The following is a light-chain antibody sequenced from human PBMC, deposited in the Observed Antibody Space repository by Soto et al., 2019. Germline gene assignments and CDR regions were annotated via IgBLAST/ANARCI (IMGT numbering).Light chain of an antibody. Sequence: EIVMTQSPATLSVSPVERATLSCRASQSVSSNLAWYQQKPGQAPRLLIYGASTRATGIPARFSGSGSGTEFTLTISSLQSEDFAVYYCQQYNSWPPITFGQGTRLEIK. V-gene: IGKV3-15*01. J-gene: IGKJ5*01. CDR3: QQYNSWPPIT. CDR1: QSVSSN. CDR2: GAS.